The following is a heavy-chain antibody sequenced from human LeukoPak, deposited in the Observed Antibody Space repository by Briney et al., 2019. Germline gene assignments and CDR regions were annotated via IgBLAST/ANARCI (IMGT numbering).Heavy chain of an antibody. Sequence: SETLSLTCTVSGGSISSYYWSWIRQPPGKGVEWIGYIYYSGSTNYNPSLKSRVTISVDTSKNQFPLKLSSVTAADTAVYYCARHGGYSYGLLEYIDYWGQGTLVTVSS. CDR2: IYYSGST. D-gene: IGHD5-18*01. J-gene: IGHJ4*02. CDR1: GGSISSYY. CDR3: ARHGGYSYGLLEYIDY. V-gene: IGHV4-59*08.